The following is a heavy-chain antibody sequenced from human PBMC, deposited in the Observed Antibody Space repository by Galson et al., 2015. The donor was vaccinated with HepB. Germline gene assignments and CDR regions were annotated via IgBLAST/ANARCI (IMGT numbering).Heavy chain of an antibody. CDR2: ISGSGSHV. Sequence: SLRLSCAASGFNFITYSMNWVRQAPGKGLEWVASISGSGSHVNYADSVKGRFTISRDNAKNSLYLQLNSLRAEDTAVYYCARAVYSGGYPYYLGFWGQGARVTVSS. CDR3: ARAVYSGGYPYYLGF. V-gene: IGHV3-21*06. CDR1: GFNFITYS. D-gene: IGHD1-26*01. J-gene: IGHJ4*02.